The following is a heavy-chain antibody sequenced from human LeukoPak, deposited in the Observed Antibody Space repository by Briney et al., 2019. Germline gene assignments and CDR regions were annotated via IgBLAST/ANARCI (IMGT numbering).Heavy chain of an antibody. CDR2: IYSGGST. D-gene: IGHD5-18*01. J-gene: IGHJ4*02. V-gene: IGHV3-53*01. Sequence: GGSLRLSCAASGFTVSSNYMSWVRQAPGKGLEWVSVIYSGGSTYYADSVKGRFTISRDNSKNTLYLQMNSLRAEDTAVYYCAKDHTVGYSYPYYFDYWGQGTLVTVSS. CDR1: GFTVSSNY. CDR3: AKDHTVGYSYPYYFDY.